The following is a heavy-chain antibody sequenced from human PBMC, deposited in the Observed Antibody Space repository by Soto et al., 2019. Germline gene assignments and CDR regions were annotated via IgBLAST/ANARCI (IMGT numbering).Heavy chain of an antibody. CDR3: AKPRGTTVTTDFDC. CDR2: ISYDGSKK. J-gene: IGHJ4*02. V-gene: IGHV3-30*18. Sequence: PGGSLRLSCAASGFTFSSYGMHWVRQAPGKGLEWVAVISYDGSKKYYADSVKGRFTISRENSKNTLHLQMNSLRAEDTAVYYCAKPRGTTVTTDFDCWGQGTLVTSPQ. CDR1: GFTFSSYG. D-gene: IGHD4-17*01.